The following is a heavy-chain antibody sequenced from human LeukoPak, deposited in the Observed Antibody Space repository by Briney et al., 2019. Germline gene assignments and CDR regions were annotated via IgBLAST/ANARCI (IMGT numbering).Heavy chain of an antibody. CDR2: ISSSSSTI. CDR1: GFTFRTYG. Sequence: GGSLRLSCAASGFTFRTYGMNWVRQAPGKGLEWVSYISSSSSTIYYADSVKGRFTISRDNSKNTLYLQMNSLRAEDTAVYYCAKGDDAFDIWGQGTMVTVSS. V-gene: IGHV3-48*01. J-gene: IGHJ3*02. CDR3: AKGDDAFDI.